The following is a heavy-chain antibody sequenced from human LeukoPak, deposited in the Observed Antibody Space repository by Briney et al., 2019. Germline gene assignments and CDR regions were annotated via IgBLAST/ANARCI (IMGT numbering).Heavy chain of an antibody. V-gene: IGHV3-7*01. CDR3: ATDGGLTTNFDY. CDR2: TKPDGSAE. Sequence: GGSLRLSCAASGFTFRNYWMGWVRQAPGKGLEWVANTKPDGSAEYYADSVRGRFTTSRDNANNFLYLQMNRLRAEDTAVYYCATDGGLTTNFDYWGQGTLVTVSS. CDR1: GFTFRNYW. J-gene: IGHJ4*02. D-gene: IGHD4-11*01.